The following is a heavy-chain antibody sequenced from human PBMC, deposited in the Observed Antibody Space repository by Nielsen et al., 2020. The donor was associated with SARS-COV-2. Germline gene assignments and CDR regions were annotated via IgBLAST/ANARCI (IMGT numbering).Heavy chain of an antibody. J-gene: IGHJ1*01. Sequence: SETLSLTCAVYGGSFSGYYWSWIRQPPGKGLEWIGEINHSGSTNYNPSLKSRVTISADTSKNQFSLKLSSVTAADTAVYYCARYCSSTSCFEYFQHWGQGTLVTVSS. CDR1: GGSFSGYY. V-gene: IGHV4-34*01. CDR3: ARYCSSTSCFEYFQH. D-gene: IGHD2-2*01. CDR2: INHSGST.